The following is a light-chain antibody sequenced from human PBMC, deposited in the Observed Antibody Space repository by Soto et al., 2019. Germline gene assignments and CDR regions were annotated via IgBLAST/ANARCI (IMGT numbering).Light chain of an antibody. CDR1: SSNIGGNS. CDR3: GSWDSSLSAYV. J-gene: IGLJ1*01. Sequence: QSVLTQPPSVSAAPGQKVTISCSGSSSNIGGNSVSWYQQLPGTAPKLIIYDDNKRTSGIPDRFSGSKSGTSATLGITGFQTGDEADYYCGSWDSSLSAYVFGTGTKVTVL. V-gene: IGLV1-51*01. CDR2: DDN.